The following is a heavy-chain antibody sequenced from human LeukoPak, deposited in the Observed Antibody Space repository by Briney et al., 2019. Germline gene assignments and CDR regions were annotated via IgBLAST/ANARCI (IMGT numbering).Heavy chain of an antibody. CDR3: AKGDGDTIFGVVIIRPTYFDY. Sequence: PGGSLRLSCAASGFTFSSYAMSWVRQAPGKGLEWVSAISGSGGSTYYADSVKGRFTISRDNSKNTLYQQMNSLRAEDTAVYYCAKGDGDTIFGVVIIRPTYFDYWGQGTLVTVSS. CDR1: GFTFSSYA. CDR2: ISGSGGST. D-gene: IGHD3-3*01. J-gene: IGHJ4*02. V-gene: IGHV3-23*01.